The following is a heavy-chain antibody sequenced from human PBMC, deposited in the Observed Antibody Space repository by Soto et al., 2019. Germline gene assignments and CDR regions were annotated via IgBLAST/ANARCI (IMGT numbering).Heavy chain of an antibody. CDR2: IHWDDDK. D-gene: IGHD5-18*01. CDR3: ADRNTAASSLVDHFDY. CDR1: GFSLSSSGVG. V-gene: IGHV2-5*02. J-gene: IGHJ4*01. Sequence: QITLKESGPTLVKPTQTLTLTCTFSGFSLSSSGVGVGWIRQPPGKALELLALIHWDDDKRYRPSLKSRLSISKDTSKNQVFLTMPNMAPVDTGTYYGADRNTAASSLVDHFDYWGHGNLVTVSS.